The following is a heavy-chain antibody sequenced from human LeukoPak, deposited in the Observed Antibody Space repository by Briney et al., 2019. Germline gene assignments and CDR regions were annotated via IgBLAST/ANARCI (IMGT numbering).Heavy chain of an antibody. Sequence: SETLSLTCTVSGASITSESSYWGWIHQPPGKGFQWIGGLVYDGSAHYNPSLQSHVSISADTSNNQFSLKFASVTASDTGVYFCARAPSYRRYSYHSWGQGTLVTVSS. CDR2: LVYDGSA. V-gene: IGHV4-39*01. CDR3: ARAPSYRRYSYHS. D-gene: IGHD3-16*02. CDR1: GASITSESSY. J-gene: IGHJ4*02.